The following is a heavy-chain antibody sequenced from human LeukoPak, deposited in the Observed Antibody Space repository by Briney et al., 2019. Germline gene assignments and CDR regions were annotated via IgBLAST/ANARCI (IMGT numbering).Heavy chain of an antibody. CDR2: MNPNSGNT. Sequence: GASVKVSCKASGYTFTSYDINWVRQATGQGLEWMGWMNPNSGNTGYAQKFQGRVTMTRNTSTSTAYMELSSLRSEDTAVYYCARASLEWELRIFDYWGQGTLVTVSS. V-gene: IGHV1-8*01. CDR3: ARASLEWELRIFDY. CDR1: GYTFTSYD. D-gene: IGHD1-26*01. J-gene: IGHJ4*02.